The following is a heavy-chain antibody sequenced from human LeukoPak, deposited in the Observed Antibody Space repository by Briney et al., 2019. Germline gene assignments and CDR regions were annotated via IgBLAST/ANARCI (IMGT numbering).Heavy chain of an antibody. V-gene: IGHV3-48*03. D-gene: IGHD2-21*02. Sequence: PGGSLRLSCTVSEFTFSSYEMNWVRQAPGKGLEWVSYISSSGSTVYYADSVKGRFTISRDNAKNSVYLQMNSLSAEDTAVYYCAREWVYCGGDCYLRYFDLWGRGTLVTVSS. CDR1: EFTFSSYE. CDR3: AREWVYCGGDCYLRYFDL. J-gene: IGHJ2*01. CDR2: ISSSGSTV.